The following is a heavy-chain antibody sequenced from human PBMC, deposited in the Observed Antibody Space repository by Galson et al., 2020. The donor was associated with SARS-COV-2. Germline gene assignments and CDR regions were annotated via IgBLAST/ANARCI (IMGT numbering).Heavy chain of an antibody. D-gene: IGHD6-13*01. Sequence: SGPTLVKPTQTLTLTCTFSGFSLSTSGVGVGWIRQPPGKALEWLALIYWDDDKRYSPSLKSRLTITKDTSKNQVVLTMTNMDPVDTATYYCAHRRPIAAAGNWFDPGGQGTLVTVSS. CDR1: GFSLSTSGVG. CDR3: AHRRPIAAAGNWFDP. CDR2: IYWDDDK. V-gene: IGHV2-5*02. J-gene: IGHJ5*02.